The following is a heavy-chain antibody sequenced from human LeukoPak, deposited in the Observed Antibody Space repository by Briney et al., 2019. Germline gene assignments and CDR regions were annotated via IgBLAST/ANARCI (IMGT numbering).Heavy chain of an antibody. V-gene: IGHV1-69*04. CDR2: IISILGIA. CDR3: ARLHDYGDNLTFDI. J-gene: IGHJ3*02. CDR1: GGTFSSYA. Sequence: SVNVSCKASGGTFSSYAISWVRQAPGQGLEWMGRIISILGIANYAQKFQGRVTITADKSTSTAYMELSSLRSEDTAVYYCARLHDYGDNLTFDIWGQGTMVTVSS. D-gene: IGHD4-17*01.